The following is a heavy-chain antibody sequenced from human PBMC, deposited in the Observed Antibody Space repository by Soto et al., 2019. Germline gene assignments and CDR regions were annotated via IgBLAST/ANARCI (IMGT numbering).Heavy chain of an antibody. D-gene: IGHD2-21*02. V-gene: IGHV1-69*15. CDR3: ARVGEYCGGACPQYFQH. J-gene: IGHJ1*01. CDR2: IIPIFGIA. CDR1: GGSFRSNA. Sequence: QVQLVQSGAEVKKPGSSVKISCKASGGSFRSNALSWVRQAPGQGLEWMGRIIPIFGIANYAQRFQGRVTITADESTGTAYMELSSLRSEDTAVYYCARVGEYCGGACPQYFQHLGQGTLVTVSS.